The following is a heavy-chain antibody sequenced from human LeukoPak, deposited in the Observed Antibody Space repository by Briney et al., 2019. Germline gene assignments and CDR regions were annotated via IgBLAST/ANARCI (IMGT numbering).Heavy chain of an antibody. CDR2: NNHSGSS. CDR3: ARRSYGYDY. V-gene: IGHV4-34*01. D-gene: IGHD5-18*01. J-gene: IGHJ4*02. Sequence: PSETLSLTCAVYGGAFSGYYWSWIRQPPEKGLEWIGENNHSGSSNYNPSLKSRVTISVDTSKNQVSLKLSSVTAADTAVYYCARRSYGYDYWGQGTLVTVSS. CDR1: GGAFSGYY.